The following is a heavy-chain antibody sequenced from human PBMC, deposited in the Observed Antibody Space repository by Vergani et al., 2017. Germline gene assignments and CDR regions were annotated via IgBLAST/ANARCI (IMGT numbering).Heavy chain of an antibody. V-gene: IGHV4-59*01. D-gene: IGHD5-12*01. CDR3: AGNKCSGYDLDWGYYYMDV. J-gene: IGHJ6*03. Sequence: QVQLQESGPGLVKPSETLSLTCTVSGGSISSYYWSWIRQPPGKGLEWIGYIYYSGSTHYNPSLKRRVTIPVDTSKNQFSLKLRSVTAADTAVYYCAGNKCSGYDLDWGYYYMDVWGKGTTVTVSS. CDR2: IYYSGST. CDR1: GGSISSYY.